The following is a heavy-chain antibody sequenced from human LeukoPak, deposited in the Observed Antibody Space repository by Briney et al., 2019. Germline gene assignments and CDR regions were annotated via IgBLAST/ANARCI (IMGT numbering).Heavy chain of an antibody. V-gene: IGHV2-70*11. Sequence: ESGPTLVNPTQTLTLTCTFSGFSLSTSGMCVSWIRQPPGKALEWLARIDWDDDKYYSTSLKTRLTISKDTSKNQVVLTMTNMDPVDTATYYCARRVYYYGSGRSSYYSDYWGQGTLVTVSS. J-gene: IGHJ4*02. CDR2: IDWDDDK. CDR3: ARRVYYYGSGRSSYYSDY. D-gene: IGHD3-10*01. CDR1: GFSLSTSGMC.